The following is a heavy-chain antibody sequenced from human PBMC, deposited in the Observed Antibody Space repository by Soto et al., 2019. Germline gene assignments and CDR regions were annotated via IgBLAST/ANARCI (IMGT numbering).Heavy chain of an antibody. CDR1: GGTFSSYA. D-gene: IGHD2-21*02. Sequence: GASVKVSCKASGGTFSSYAISWVRQAPGQGLEWMGGIIPIFGTANYAQKFQGRVTITADESTSTAYMELSSLRSEDTAVYYCANTQRGSDGLANFDYWGQGTLVTVSS. CDR2: IIPIFGTA. CDR3: ANTQRGSDGLANFDY. V-gene: IGHV1-69*13. J-gene: IGHJ4*02.